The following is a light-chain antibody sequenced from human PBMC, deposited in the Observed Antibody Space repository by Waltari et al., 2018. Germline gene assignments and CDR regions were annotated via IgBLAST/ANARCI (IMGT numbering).Light chain of an antibody. CDR3: SSYTSISTLI. CDR1: SSDVGDYKY. V-gene: IGLV2-14*03. J-gene: IGLJ2*01. Sequence: QSALTQPASVSGSPGQSIPISCTGSSSDVGDYKYVSWYQQHPGKAPKLMIYAVKNRPSGVSNRFSGSKSGNTASLTISGLQAEDDADYYCSSYTSISTLIFGGGTKLTVL. CDR2: AVK.